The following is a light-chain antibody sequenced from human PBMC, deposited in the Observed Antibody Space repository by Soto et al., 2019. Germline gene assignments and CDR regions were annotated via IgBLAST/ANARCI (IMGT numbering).Light chain of an antibody. CDR1: QSISSW. Sequence: DIQMTQSPSTLSASVGDRVTVTCRASQSISSWLAWYQQRPGKAPKLLIYKASSLESGVPSRFSGSGSGTEFTLTISSLQPDDFATYYCQQYDSFSLTFGGGTKVEIK. CDR2: KAS. V-gene: IGKV1-5*03. J-gene: IGKJ4*01. CDR3: QQYDSFSLT.